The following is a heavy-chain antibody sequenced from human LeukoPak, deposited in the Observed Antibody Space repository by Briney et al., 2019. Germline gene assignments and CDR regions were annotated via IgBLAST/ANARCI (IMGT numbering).Heavy chain of an antibody. Sequence: SEILSLTCTVYGGSFSGYYWSWIRQPPGKGLEWIGEINHSGSANYNPSLKSRVTISGDTSKNQFSLKLSSVTAADTAVYYCARMGSRWLVLDGMDVWGQGTTVTVSS. J-gene: IGHJ6*02. CDR2: INHSGSA. CDR3: ARMGSRWLVLDGMDV. CDR1: GGSFSGYY. D-gene: IGHD6-19*01. V-gene: IGHV4-34*01.